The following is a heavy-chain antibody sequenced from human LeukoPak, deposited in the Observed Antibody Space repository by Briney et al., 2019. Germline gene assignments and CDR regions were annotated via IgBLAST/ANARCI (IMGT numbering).Heavy chain of an antibody. J-gene: IGHJ1*01. V-gene: IGHV1-18*01. CDR1: GYTFTNYG. Sequence: ASVKVSCKASGYTFTNYGISWVRQAPGQGLEWMGWISAYNGNTNSAQRLQGRFTMTTDTSTSTAYMELRSLRSEDTAVYYCASEGCGGDCYYLKYFQHWGQGTLVTVSS. CDR3: ASEGCGGDCYYLKYFQH. CDR2: ISAYNGNT. D-gene: IGHD2-21*01.